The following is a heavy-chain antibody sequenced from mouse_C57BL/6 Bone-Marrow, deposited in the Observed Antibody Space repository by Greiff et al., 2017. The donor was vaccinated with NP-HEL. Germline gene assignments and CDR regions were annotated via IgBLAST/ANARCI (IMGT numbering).Heavy chain of an antibody. V-gene: IGHV5-4*01. Sequence: EVKLQESGGGLVKPGGSLKLSCAASGFTFSSYAMSWVRQTPEKRLEWVATISDGGSYTYYPDNVKGRFTISRDNAKNNLYLQMSHLKSEDTAMYCCARDLLLGYWGQGTTLTVSS. D-gene: IGHD1-1*01. CDR1: GFTFSSYA. J-gene: IGHJ2*01. CDR3: ARDLLLGY. CDR2: ISDGGSYT.